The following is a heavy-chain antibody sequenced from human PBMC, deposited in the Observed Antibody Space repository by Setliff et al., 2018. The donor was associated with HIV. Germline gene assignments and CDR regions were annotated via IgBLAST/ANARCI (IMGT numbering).Heavy chain of an antibody. CDR2: IDPSDSYT. V-gene: IGHV5-10-1*01. CDR1: GYNFTSYW. Sequence: PGESLTISCKASGYNFTSYWISWVRQMPGKGLEWMGRIDPSDSYTNYSPSFQGHVTISADKSISTAYLQWSSLKASDTAMYYCARQLRVVAATPLGGFDYWGQGTLVTVSS. CDR3: ARQLRVVAATPLGGFDY. D-gene: IGHD2-15*01. J-gene: IGHJ4*02.